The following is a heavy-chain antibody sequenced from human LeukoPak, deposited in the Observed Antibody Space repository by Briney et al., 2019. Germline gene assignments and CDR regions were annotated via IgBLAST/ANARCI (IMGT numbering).Heavy chain of an antibody. CDR1: GFTFSSYW. CDR2: IKQDGSEK. J-gene: IGHJ5*02. V-gene: IGHV3-7*01. D-gene: IGHD2-2*01. Sequence: GGSLRLSCAASGFTFSSYWMSWVRQAPGKGLEWVANIKQDGSEKYYVDSVKGRFTISRDNAKNSLYLQMNSLRAEDTAVYYCARRGPIVVVPAAKEWFDPWGQGTLVTVSS. CDR3: ARRGPIVVVPAAKEWFDP.